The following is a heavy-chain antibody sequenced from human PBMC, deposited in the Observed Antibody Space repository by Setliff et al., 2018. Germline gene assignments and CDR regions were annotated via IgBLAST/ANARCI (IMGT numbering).Heavy chain of an antibody. CDR1: GGGGSFSAYY. D-gene: IGHD2-15*01. V-gene: IGHV4-34*01. J-gene: IGHJ4*02. CDR2: ISPGGST. Sequence: SETLSLTCGVSGGGGSFSAYYWSWIRQPPGKGLEWIGEISPGGSTIYNPSLRSRVTMSIDTSENQFSLMVTSVTAADTAVYYCARASVVHAIAVGYWGQGTLVTVSS. CDR3: ARASVVHAIAVGY.